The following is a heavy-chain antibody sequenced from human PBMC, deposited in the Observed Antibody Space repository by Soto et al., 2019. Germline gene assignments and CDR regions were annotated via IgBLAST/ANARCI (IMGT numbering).Heavy chain of an antibody. Sequence: PGXSRRLSCGASGFPFSSYGMHWFRQAPGKGLEWVAVIWYDGSNKYYADSVKGRFTISRDNSKNTLYPQMNSLRAEDTAVYYCARSGGWGQGTLVTVSS. CDR1: GFPFSSYG. CDR3: ARSGG. V-gene: IGHV3-33*01. CDR2: IWYDGSNK. D-gene: IGHD3-16*01. J-gene: IGHJ4*02.